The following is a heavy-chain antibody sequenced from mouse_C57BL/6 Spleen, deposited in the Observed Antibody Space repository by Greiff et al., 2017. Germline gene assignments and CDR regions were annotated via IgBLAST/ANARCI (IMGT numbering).Heavy chain of an antibody. J-gene: IGHJ3*01. CDR3: TRGVPGAY. V-gene: IGHV1-15*01. Sequence: QVQLQQSGAELVRPGASVTLSCKASGYTFTDYEMHWVKQTPVHGLEWIGAIDPETGGTAYNQKFKGKAILTADKSSSTAYMELRSLTSEDSAVYYSTRGVPGAYWGQGTLVTVSA. D-gene: IGHD2-14*01. CDR1: GYTFTDYE. CDR2: IDPETGGT.